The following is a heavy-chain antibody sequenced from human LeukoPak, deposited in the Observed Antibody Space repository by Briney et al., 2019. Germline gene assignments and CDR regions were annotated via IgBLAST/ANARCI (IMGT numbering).Heavy chain of an antibody. CDR2: ISGSGGST. J-gene: IGHJ4*02. Sequence: GGSLRLSCAASGFTFSSYAMSWVRQAPGKGREWVSAISGSGGSTYYADSVKGPCTISTDNSKNTVYPQLNIRKPEDTAVYFCATLRGVVVPAAELDYWGQGTLVTVSS. V-gene: IGHV3-23*01. CDR3: ATLRGVVVPAAELDY. D-gene: IGHD2-2*01. CDR1: GFTFSSYA.